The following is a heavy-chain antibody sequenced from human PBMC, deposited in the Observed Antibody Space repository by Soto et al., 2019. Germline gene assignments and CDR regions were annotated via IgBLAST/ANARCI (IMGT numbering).Heavy chain of an antibody. J-gene: IGHJ4*02. CDR3: ARVGGYDRYYFDY. CDR1: GFTFSSYA. V-gene: IGHV3-23*01. Sequence: GGSLRLSCAASGFTFSSYAMRWVRQSPGKGLEWVSAISSGGVTTYYADSVKGRFTISRDNSKSTLYLQMNSLRVEDTAVYYCARVGGYDRYYFDYWGQGILVTVSS. CDR2: ISSGGVTT. D-gene: IGHD3-10*01.